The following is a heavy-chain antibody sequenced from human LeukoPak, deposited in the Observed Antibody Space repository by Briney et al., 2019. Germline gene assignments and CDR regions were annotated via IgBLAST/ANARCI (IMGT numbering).Heavy chain of an antibody. Sequence: KPSETLSLTCTVSGGSISSYYWSWIWQPAGKGLEWIGRIYTSGSTNYNPSLKSRVTMSVDTSKNQFSLKLSSVTAADTAVYYCARDSRGMVVVADDAFDIWGQGTMVTVSS. V-gene: IGHV4-4*07. D-gene: IGHD3-22*01. CDR2: IYTSGST. CDR1: GGSISSYY. CDR3: ARDSRGMVVVADDAFDI. J-gene: IGHJ3*02.